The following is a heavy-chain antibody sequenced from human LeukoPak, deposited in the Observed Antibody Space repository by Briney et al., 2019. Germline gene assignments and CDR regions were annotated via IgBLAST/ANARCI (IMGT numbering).Heavy chain of an antibody. CDR2: ISSSSSYI. CDR1: KFTFSEYG. CDR3: ARGLGYCSGGSCYSAVGFDY. Sequence: GGSLRLSCAASKFTFSEYGMNWVRQAPGKGLEWVSSISSSSSYIYYADSVKGRFTISRDNAKNSLYLQMNSLRAEDTAVYYCARGLGYCSGGSCYSAVGFDYWGQGTLVTVSS. D-gene: IGHD2-15*01. V-gene: IGHV3-21*01. J-gene: IGHJ4*02.